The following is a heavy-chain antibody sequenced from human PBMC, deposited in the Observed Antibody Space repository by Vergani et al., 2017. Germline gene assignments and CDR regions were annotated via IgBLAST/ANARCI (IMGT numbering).Heavy chain of an antibody. CDR2: ISSSSSYI. V-gene: IGHV3-21*01. CDR3: ARQGGVYYYYMDV. CDR1: GFTFSSYS. J-gene: IGHJ6*03. Sequence: EVQLVESGGGLVKPGGSLRLSCAASGFTFSSYSMNWVRQAPGKGLEWVSSISSSSSYIYYADSVKGRFTISRDNAKNSLYLQMNSLRAEDTAVYYCARQGGVYYYYMDVWGKGTTVTVSS.